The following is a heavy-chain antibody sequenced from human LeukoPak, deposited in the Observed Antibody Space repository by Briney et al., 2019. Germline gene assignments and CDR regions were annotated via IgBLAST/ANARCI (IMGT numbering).Heavy chain of an antibody. D-gene: IGHD2-21*01. CDR1: GYTFTSYA. Sequence: ASVKVSCRASGYTFTSYAMNWVRQAPGQGLEWMGGIIPIFGTANYAQKFQGRVTITADESTSTAYMELSSLRSEDTAVYYCARGLWYNWFDPWGQGTLVTVSS. J-gene: IGHJ5*02. V-gene: IGHV1-69*13. CDR2: IIPIFGTA. CDR3: ARGLWYNWFDP.